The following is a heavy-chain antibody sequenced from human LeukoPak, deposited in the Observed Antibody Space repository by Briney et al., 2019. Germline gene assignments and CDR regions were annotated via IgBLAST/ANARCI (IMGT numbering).Heavy chain of an antibody. CDR1: GGTFSSYT. CDR2: IIPILGIA. Sequence: LVKVSCKASGGTFSSYTISWVRQAPGQGLEWMGRIIPILGIANYAQKFQGRVTITADKSTSTAYMELSSLRSGDTAVYYCARDYRASSIVVVPAASYIWFDPWGQGTLVTVSS. D-gene: IGHD2-2*01. V-gene: IGHV1-69*04. CDR3: ARDYRASSIVVVPAASYIWFDP. J-gene: IGHJ5*02.